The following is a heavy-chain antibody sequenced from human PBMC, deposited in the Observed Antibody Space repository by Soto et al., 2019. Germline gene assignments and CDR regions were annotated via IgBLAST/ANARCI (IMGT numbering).Heavy chain of an antibody. V-gene: IGHV3-30*18. J-gene: IGHJ4*02. Sequence: GGSLRLSCAASGFTFSSYGMHWVRQAPGKGLEWVAVISYDGGNKYYADSVKGRFTISRDNSKNTLYLQMNSLRAEDTAVYYCAKSERWLQLNPFDYWGQGTLVTVSS. CDR1: GFTFSSYG. D-gene: IGHD5-12*01. CDR2: ISYDGGNK. CDR3: AKSERWLQLNPFDY.